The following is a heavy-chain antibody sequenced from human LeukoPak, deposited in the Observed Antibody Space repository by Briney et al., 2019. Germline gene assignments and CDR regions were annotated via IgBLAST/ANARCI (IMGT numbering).Heavy chain of an antibody. CDR3: AREGQEWELPFDY. V-gene: IGHV3-7*01. D-gene: IGHD1-26*01. J-gene: IGHJ4*02. CDR2: IKKDGSEK. Sequence: GVLRLSCAASGFTFSSDWMSWVRQAPGKGLEWVANIKKDGSEKYYVESVKGRFTISRDNAKNSLYLQMNSLRAEDTAVYYCAREGQEWELPFDYWGQGTLVTVSS. CDR1: GFTFSSDW.